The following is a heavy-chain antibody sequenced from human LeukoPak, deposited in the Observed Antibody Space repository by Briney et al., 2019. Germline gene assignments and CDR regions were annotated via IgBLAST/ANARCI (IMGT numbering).Heavy chain of an antibody. D-gene: IGHD3-22*01. CDR2: IYRNGYT. J-gene: IGHJ4*02. CDR1: GFNVSSNY. V-gene: IGHV3-53*01. Sequence: GGSLRLSCAASGFNVSSNYMRWVRQAPGKGLEWDSVIYRNGYTYYAASVKGRFTISRDTSKNTLFLQMNSLRAEDTAVYFCARDGYFDISGYYDYWGQGTLVTVSS. CDR3: ARDGYFDISGYYDY.